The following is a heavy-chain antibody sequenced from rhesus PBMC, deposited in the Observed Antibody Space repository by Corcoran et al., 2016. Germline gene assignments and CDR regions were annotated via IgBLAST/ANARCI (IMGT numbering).Heavy chain of an antibody. D-gene: IGHD6-37*01. CDR2: IYWDDDK. V-gene: IGHV2-174*01. J-gene: IGHJ4*01. Sequence: QVTLKESGPALVKPTQTLTLTCTFSGFSLTTSGMGVGWIRKPPGKALEWLALIYWDDDKRYSTSLKSRLTISKDTSKNQVVLTMTNMDPVDTATYYCARARRWLAVNYFDYWGQGVLVTVSS. CDR3: ARARRWLAVNYFDY. CDR1: GFSLTTSGMG.